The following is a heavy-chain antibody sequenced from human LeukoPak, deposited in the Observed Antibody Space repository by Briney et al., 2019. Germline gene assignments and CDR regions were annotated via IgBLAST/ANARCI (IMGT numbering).Heavy chain of an antibody. J-gene: IGHJ4*02. CDR3: ARGRAYSSSSGLFDY. CDR2: IIPILGIA. CDR1: GGTFSSYA. Sequence: SVKVSCKASGGTFSSYAISWVRQAPGQGLEWMGRIIPILGIANYAQKFQGRVTITADKSTSTAYMELSSLRSEDTAVCYCARGRAYSSSSGLFDYWGQGTLVTVSS. D-gene: IGHD6-6*01. V-gene: IGHV1-69*04.